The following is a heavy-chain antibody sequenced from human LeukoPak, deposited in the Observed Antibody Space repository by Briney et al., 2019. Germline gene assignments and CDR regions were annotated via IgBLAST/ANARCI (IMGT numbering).Heavy chain of an antibody. J-gene: IGHJ4*02. CDR1: GFTFSNAW. CDR3: AGSCYSFDY. CDR2: IKSKIDGGTT. Sequence: GGSLRLSCAASGFTFSNAWMSWVRQAPGKGLEWVGGIKSKIDGGTTDYAAPVKGRFTISRDDSKNTFYLQMNSLKTEDTAVYYCAGSCYSFDYWGQGTLVTVSS. V-gene: IGHV3-15*01. D-gene: IGHD3-22*01.